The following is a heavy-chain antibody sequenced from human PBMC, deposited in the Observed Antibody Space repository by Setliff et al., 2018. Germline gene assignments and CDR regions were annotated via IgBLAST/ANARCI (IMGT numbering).Heavy chain of an antibody. J-gene: IGHJ3*02. CDR2: FDPEDGET. V-gene: IGHV1-24*01. Sequence: ASVKVSCKVSGYTLTELSMHWVRQAPGKGLEWMGGFDPEDGETIYAQKFQGRVTMTEDTSTDTAYMELSSLRSEDTAVYYCRLLWFGELSYDAFDIWGQGTMVTVSS. CDR3: RLLWFGELSYDAFDI. CDR1: GYTLTELS. D-gene: IGHD3-10*01.